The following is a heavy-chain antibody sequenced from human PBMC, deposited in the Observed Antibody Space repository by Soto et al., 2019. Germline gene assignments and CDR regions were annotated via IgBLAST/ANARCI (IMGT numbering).Heavy chain of an antibody. D-gene: IGHD1-1*01. CDR1: GYTFTSYD. CDR3: ARTTTTFANYYYYYMDV. Sequence: ASVKVSCKASGYTFTSYDINWVRQATGQGLEWMGWMNPNSGNTGYAQKFQGRVTMTRNTSISTAYMKLSSLRSEDTAVYYCARTTTTFANYYYYYMDVWGKGTTVTVSS. V-gene: IGHV1-8*01. CDR2: MNPNSGNT. J-gene: IGHJ6*03.